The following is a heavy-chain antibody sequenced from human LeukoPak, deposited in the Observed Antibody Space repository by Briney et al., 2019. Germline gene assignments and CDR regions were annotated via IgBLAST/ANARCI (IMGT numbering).Heavy chain of an antibody. V-gene: IGHV4-39*01. Sequence: SETLSLTCTVSGGSVTSGSYYWGWIRQPPGNGLEWIGNMFYSGNTYYNPSLKSRVTMSVDTSKNQFSLKLSSVTAADTAVYYCARMATSGPVFYYYYYMDVWGKGTTVIVSS. CDR2: MFYSGNT. J-gene: IGHJ6*03. D-gene: IGHD5-24*01. CDR1: GGSVTSGSYY. CDR3: ARMATSGPVFYYYYYMDV.